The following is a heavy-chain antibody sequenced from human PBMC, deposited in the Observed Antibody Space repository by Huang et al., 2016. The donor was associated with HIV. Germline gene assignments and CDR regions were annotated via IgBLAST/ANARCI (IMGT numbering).Heavy chain of an antibody. CDR3: ARDSRNWFDP. CDR2: INPSGGST. CDR1: GYTFTSYY. Sequence: QVQLVQSGAEVKKPGASVKVSCKASGYTFTSYYRHWVRQAPGQGREWMGIINPSGGSTSYAQKFQGRVTMTRDTATSTVYMERSSLRSEDTAVYYCARDSRNWFDPWGQGTLVTVSS. V-gene: IGHV1-46*01. J-gene: IGHJ5*02.